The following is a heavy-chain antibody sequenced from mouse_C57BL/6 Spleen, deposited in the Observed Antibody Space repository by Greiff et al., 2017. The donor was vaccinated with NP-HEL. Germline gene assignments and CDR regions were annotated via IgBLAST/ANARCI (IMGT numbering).Heavy chain of an antibody. Sequence: VQLQQSGAELVRPGTSVKMSCKASGYTFTNYWIGWAKQRPGHGLEWIGDIYPGGGYTNYNEKLKCKATLTAYKSSSTAYMQFSSLTSEDSAIYYCARGKTGYAMDYWGQGTSVTVSS. J-gene: IGHJ4*01. CDR2: IYPGGGYT. D-gene: IGHD4-1*01. CDR1: GYTFTNYW. CDR3: ARGKTGYAMDY. V-gene: IGHV1-63*01.